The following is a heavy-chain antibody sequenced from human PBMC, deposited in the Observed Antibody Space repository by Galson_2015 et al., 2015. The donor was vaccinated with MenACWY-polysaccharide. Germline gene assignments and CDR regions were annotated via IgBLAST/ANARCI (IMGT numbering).Heavy chain of an antibody. V-gene: IGHV3-33*01. CDR2: IQYDGSNK. Sequence: SMRLSCAASGLRFRGSGLHWVRQAPGTGLEWVAVIQYDGSNKVYVDSVKGRFTISRGNSKHILFLEMNSLRDEDTAVYYCAREGSRIAFHAFDVWGRGTMVTVSS. D-gene: IGHD2-15*01. CDR3: AREGSRIAFHAFDV. J-gene: IGHJ3*01. CDR1: GLRFRGSG.